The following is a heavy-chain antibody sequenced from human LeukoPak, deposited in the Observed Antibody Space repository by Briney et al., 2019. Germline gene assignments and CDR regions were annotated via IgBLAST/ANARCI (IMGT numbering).Heavy chain of an antibody. J-gene: IGHJ4*02. CDR2: ISGDGTVT. CDR3: AKGGHYSFFDY. D-gene: IGHD4-11*01. Sequence: GGSLRLSCAASGFTFSSYWMSWVRQAPRKGLERVSTISGDGTVTFYADSVKGRFTISRDNSKNTHYLQMSSLRAEDTGIYYCAKGGHYSFFDYWGQGTLVTVSS. CDR1: GFTFSSYW. V-gene: IGHV3-23*01.